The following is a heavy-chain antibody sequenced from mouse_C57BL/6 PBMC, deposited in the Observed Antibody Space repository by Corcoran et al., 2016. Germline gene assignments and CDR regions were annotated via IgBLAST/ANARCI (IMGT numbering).Heavy chain of an antibody. V-gene: IGHV14-3*01. J-gene: IGHJ4*01. Sequence: EVQLQQSVAELVRPGASVKLSCTASGFNIKNTYMHWVKQRPEQGLEWIGRFDPANGNTKYAPKFQGKATITADTSSNTAYLQLSSLTSEDTAIYYCARRGAHYSNYVNYAMDYWGQGTSVTVSS. CDR1: GFNIKNTY. CDR3: ARRGAHYSNYVNYAMDY. CDR2: FDPANGNT. D-gene: IGHD2-5*01.